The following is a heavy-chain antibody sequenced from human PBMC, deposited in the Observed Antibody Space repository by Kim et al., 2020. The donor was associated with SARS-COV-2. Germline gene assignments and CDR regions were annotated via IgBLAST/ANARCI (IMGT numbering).Heavy chain of an antibody. CDR3: ARAYNQFDY. D-gene: IGHD3-10*01. J-gene: IGHJ4*02. CDR2: IRTDGSAT. CDR1: GFTFSSYW. Sequence: GGSLRHSCAASGFTFSSYWMHWVRQAPGKGLVWVSRIRTDGSATTYADSVKGRFTISRDNAKNTLYLQMNSLKTEDTAVYYCARAYNQFDYWGQGTLVTVSS. V-gene: IGHV3-74*01.